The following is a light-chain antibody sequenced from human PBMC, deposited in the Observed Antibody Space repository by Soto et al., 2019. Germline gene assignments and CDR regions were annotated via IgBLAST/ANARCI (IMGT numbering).Light chain of an antibody. V-gene: IGKV1-5*01. CDR3: QQYNTFST. CDR2: GAS. J-gene: IGKJ1*01. CDR1: QGISNE. Sequence: DIQLTQSPSTLSGSVGDRVTITCRASQGISNEIGWYQQRPGKAPKVLIYGASNLQSGVPSRFSGSGSGTEFTLTISSLQPDDFATYYCQQYNTFSTFGQGTKVDIK.